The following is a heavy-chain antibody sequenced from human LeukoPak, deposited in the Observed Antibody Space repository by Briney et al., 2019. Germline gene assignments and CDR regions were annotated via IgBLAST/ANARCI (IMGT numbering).Heavy chain of an antibody. CDR1: GFIFSNYA. J-gene: IGHJ4*02. Sequence: GGSLRLSCAASGFIFSNYAMSWVREAPGKGLEWVSSISTTGSTTYYADSVRGRFTISRDNSQNTLSLQMDSLTAADTAVYSCATYDLWTTYYTFQYWGQGTLVSVSS. D-gene: IGHD3-3*01. V-gene: IGHV3-23*01. CDR2: ISTTGSTT. CDR3: ATYDLWTTYYTFQY.